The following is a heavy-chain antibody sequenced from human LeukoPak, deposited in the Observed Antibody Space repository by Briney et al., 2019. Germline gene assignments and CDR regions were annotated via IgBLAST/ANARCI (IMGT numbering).Heavy chain of an antibody. D-gene: IGHD2-21*02. CDR1: GYTFTSYD. V-gene: IGHV1-69*04. CDR2: IIPILGIA. Sequence: ASVKVSCKASGYTFTSYDISWVRQAPGQGLEWMGRIIPILGIANYAQKFQGRVTITADKSTSTAYMELSSLRSEDTAVYYCAGFGGDSYYGMDVWGQGTTVTVSS. J-gene: IGHJ6*02. CDR3: AGFGGDSYYGMDV.